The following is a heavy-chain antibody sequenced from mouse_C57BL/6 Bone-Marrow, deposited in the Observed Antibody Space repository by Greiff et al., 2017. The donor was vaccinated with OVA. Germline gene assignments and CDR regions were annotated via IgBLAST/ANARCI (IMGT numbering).Heavy chain of an antibody. D-gene: IGHD2-4*01. J-gene: IGHJ2*01. CDR3: ARKRIYYEYVDY. V-gene: IGHV1-50*01. CDR1: GYTFTSYW. CDR2: IDPSDSYT. Sequence: VQLQQPGAELVKPGASVKLSCKASGYTFTSYWMQWVKQRPGQGLEWIGEIDPSDSYTNYNQKFKGKATLTVDPSSSTAYMQLSSLTSEDSAVYYGARKRIYYEYVDYWGQGTTLTVSS.